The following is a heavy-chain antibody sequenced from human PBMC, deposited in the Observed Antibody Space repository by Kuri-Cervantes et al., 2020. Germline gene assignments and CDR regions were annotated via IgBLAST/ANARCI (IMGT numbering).Heavy chain of an antibody. CDR3: ASSGQLGF. CDR1: GGSFSGYY. D-gene: IGHD6-13*01. Sequence: TLSLTCAVYGGSFSGYYWSWIRQPPGKGLEWIGEINHSGSTNYNPSLKSRVTISVDTSKNQFSLKLSSMTAADTAVYYCASSGQLGFWGQGTLVTVSS. V-gene: IGHV4-34*01. J-gene: IGHJ4*02. CDR2: INHSGST.